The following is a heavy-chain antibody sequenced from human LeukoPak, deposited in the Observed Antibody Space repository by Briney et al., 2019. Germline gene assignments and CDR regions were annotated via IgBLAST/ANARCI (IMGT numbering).Heavy chain of an antibody. J-gene: IGHJ4*02. CDR3: ARDRYSYGYALDC. CDR2: NYSGGST. D-gene: IGHD5-18*01. V-gene: IGHV3-66*02. Sequence: GGSLRLSCTASGFTVSNNYMSWVRQAPGKGLEWVSVNYSGGSTYHADSVKGRFIISRDNSKNTLNLQMNSLRVEDSAVYYCARDRYSYGYALDCWGQGTLVTVSS. CDR1: GFTVSNNY.